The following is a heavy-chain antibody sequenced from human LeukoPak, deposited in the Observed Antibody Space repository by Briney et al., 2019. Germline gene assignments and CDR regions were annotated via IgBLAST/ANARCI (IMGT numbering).Heavy chain of an antibody. Sequence: ASVKVSCKASGYTFTTYYIHWVRQAPGQGLKWMGVINPSGGSTSFAQKFQARLTMTRDTSTSTVYMELSALRSEGTPVYYCAREIVVVPAAMGFDPWGQGTLVTVSS. D-gene: IGHD2-2*01. CDR3: AREIVVVPAAMGFDP. CDR1: GYTFTTYY. J-gene: IGHJ5*02. V-gene: IGHV1-46*01. CDR2: INPSGGST.